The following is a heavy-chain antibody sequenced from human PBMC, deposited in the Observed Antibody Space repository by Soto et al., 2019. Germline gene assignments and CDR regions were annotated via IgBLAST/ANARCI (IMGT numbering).Heavy chain of an antibody. D-gene: IGHD6-19*01. V-gene: IGHV4-59*11. J-gene: IGHJ4*02. CDR3: ARVGSSGWSPDY. CDR1: GGSISGHY. Sequence: SETLSLTCTVSGGSISGHYWIWIRQPPGEEMEWIGYIFYSGSTTYNNNPSLKSRVTISVDTSKNQFSLRLSSVTAADTAVYYCARVGSSGWSPDYWGQGTLVTVSS. CDR2: IFYSGSTTY.